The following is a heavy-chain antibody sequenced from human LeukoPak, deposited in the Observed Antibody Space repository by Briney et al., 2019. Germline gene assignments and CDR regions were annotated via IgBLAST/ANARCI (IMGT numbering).Heavy chain of an antibody. J-gene: IGHJ3*02. CDR3: ATYQPAGAVDAFDI. CDR1: GFTFSSYG. CDR2: IRYDGSNK. Sequence: PGGSLRLSCAASGFTFSSYGMHWVRQAPSKGLEWVAFIRYDGSNKYYADSVKGRFTISRDNSKNTLYLQMNSLRAEDTAVYYCATYQPAGAVDAFDIWGQGTMVTVSS. D-gene: IGHD2-2*01. V-gene: IGHV3-30*02.